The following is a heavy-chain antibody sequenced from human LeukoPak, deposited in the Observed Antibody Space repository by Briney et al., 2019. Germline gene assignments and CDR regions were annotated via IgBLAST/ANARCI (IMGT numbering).Heavy chain of an antibody. CDR1: GFTFSNAW. J-gene: IGHJ5*02. V-gene: IGHV3-15*01. CDR2: IKSKTDGGTT. Sequence: GGSLRLSCAASGFTFSNAWMSWVRQAPGKGLEWVGRIKSKTDGGTTDYAAPVKGRFTISRDDSKNTLYLQMNSLKTEDTAVYYCTVRSFRGVIIRVREAWGLGTLVTVSS. D-gene: IGHD3-10*01. CDR3: TVRSFRGVIIRVREA.